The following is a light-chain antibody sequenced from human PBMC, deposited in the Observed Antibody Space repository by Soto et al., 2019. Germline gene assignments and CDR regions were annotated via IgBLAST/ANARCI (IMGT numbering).Light chain of an antibody. Sequence: EIVLTQSPATLSLSPGGRATLSCRASQSVSSYLAWYQQKPGHAPRLLIYDASNRATGIPARFSGSGSGTDFTLTISSLEPEDFAVYYCQQRSNWPPYTFGQGTKLEIK. CDR2: DAS. CDR3: QQRSNWPPYT. CDR1: QSVSSY. V-gene: IGKV3-11*01. J-gene: IGKJ2*01.